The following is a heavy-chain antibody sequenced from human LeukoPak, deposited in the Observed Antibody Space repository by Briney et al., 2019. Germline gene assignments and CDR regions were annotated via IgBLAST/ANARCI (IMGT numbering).Heavy chain of an antibody. CDR3: ARGGYYDSSGYRFNWFDP. D-gene: IGHD3-22*01. CDR1: GGTFSSYA. CDR2: IIPILGIA. Sequence: SVKVSCKASGGTFSSYAISWVRQAPGQGPEWMGRIIPILGIANYAQKFQGRVTITADKSTSTAYMELSSLRSEDTAVYYCARGGYYDSSGYRFNWFDPWGQGTLVTVSS. J-gene: IGHJ5*02. V-gene: IGHV1-69*04.